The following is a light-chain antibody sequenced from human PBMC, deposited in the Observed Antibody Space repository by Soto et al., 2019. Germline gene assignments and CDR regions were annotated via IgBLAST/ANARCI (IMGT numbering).Light chain of an antibody. Sequence: AIRMTQSPSSLSASTGDRVTISCPASQGISSYLAWYQKKPGKAPKLLIYAASTLQSGVPSRFSGSGSGTDFTLTISCLQSEDFATYYCQQYYSYPRAFGQGTKVEIK. J-gene: IGKJ1*01. V-gene: IGKV1-8*01. CDR1: QGISSY. CDR2: AAS. CDR3: QQYYSYPRA.